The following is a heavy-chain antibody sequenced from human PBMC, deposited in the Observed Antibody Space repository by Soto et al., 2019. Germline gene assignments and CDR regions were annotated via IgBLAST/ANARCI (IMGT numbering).Heavy chain of an antibody. CDR1: GGPFSNYA. CDR3: ARDLEPRERRGYAFEL. D-gene: IGHD1-1*01. Sequence: QVQLVQSGAEVKKPGSSVRVSCKSSGGPFSNYAISWVRQAPGQGLEWMGGIIPIFVTADYPQKFQDRVTMTADESTGTAYLELRSLRSEDTAVYYCARDLEPRERRGYAFELGGQGTMVTVSS. V-gene: IGHV1-69*01. J-gene: IGHJ3*01. CDR2: IIPIFVTA.